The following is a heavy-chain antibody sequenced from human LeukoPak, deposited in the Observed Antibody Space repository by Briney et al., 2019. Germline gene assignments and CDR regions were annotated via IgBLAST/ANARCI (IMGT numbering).Heavy chain of an antibody. V-gene: IGHV1-2*02. CDR3: ARANFLYCSSTTCLFDY. J-gene: IGHJ4*02. CDR2: INPNSGDT. D-gene: IGHD2-2*01. CDR1: GYTFTDYY. Sequence: ASVKVSCKASGYTFTDYYLHWVRQAPGQGCEWMGWINPNSGDTNYAQKFQGRVTMTRDTSISTAHMEMSRLRSDDTAVYYCARANFLYCSSTTCLFDYWGQGTLVTVSS.